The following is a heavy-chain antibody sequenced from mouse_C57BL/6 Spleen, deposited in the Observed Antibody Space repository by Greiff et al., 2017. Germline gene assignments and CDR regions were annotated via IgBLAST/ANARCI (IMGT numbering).Heavy chain of an antibody. Sequence: QVQLKQPGAELVMPGASVKLSCKASGYTFTSYWMHWVKQRPGQGLEWIGEIDPSDSYTNYNQKFKGKSTLTVDKSSSTAYMQLSSLTSEDSAVYYCARVVAPPFDVWGTGTTVTVSS. J-gene: IGHJ1*03. CDR1: GYTFTSYW. CDR2: IDPSDSYT. V-gene: IGHV1-69*01. CDR3: ARVVAPPFDV. D-gene: IGHD1-1*01.